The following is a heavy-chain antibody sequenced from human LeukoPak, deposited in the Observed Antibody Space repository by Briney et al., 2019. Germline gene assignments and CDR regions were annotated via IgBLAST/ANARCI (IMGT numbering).Heavy chain of an antibody. CDR3: AKGYYYHSSGYQYLDY. V-gene: IGHV3-23*01. J-gene: IGHJ4*02. Sequence: PGGSLRLSCAAAGFTFSSFVMSWVRQAPGKGLEWVSAISGSGDSTHYADSVKGRFTISRDNSKNTLYLQMNSLRAEDTGVYYCAKGYYYHSSGYQYLDYWGQGTLVTVSS. D-gene: IGHD3-22*01. CDR1: GFTFSSFV. CDR2: ISGSGDST.